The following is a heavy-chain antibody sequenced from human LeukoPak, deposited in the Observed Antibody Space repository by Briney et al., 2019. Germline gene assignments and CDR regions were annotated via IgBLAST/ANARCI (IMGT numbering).Heavy chain of an antibody. Sequence: GGSLRLSCAASGFTFSSYAMCWVRQAPGKGLEWVSGISGSGGSTYYLDSVKGRFTISRDNAKNSLYLQMNSLRAEDTAVYYCARDLRGQITMVRGVIPYWGQGTLVTVSS. V-gene: IGHV3-23*01. CDR2: ISGSGGST. D-gene: IGHD3-10*01. CDR3: ARDLRGQITMVRGVIPY. CDR1: GFTFSSYA. J-gene: IGHJ4*02.